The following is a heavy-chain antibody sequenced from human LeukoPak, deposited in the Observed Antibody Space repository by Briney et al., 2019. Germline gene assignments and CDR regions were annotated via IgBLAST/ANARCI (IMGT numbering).Heavy chain of an antibody. Sequence: PGGSLRLSCAASGFTFSNYLMTWVGQAPGKGLEWVADIKADGSEKYYVDSVKGRFTILRDNAKNSLYLQMNSLRAEDTAVYYCAELGITMIGGVWGKGTTVTISS. CDR2: IKADGSEK. CDR1: GFTFSNYL. D-gene: IGHD3-10*02. J-gene: IGHJ6*04. CDR3: AELGITMIGGV. V-gene: IGHV3-7*01.